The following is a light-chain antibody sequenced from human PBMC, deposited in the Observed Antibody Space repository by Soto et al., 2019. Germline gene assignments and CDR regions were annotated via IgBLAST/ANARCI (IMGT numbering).Light chain of an antibody. V-gene: IGKV3-20*01. CDR1: QSVSSSY. CDR2: GAC. J-gene: IGKJ1*01. Sequence: EIVLTQSPGTLSLSPGERATLSCRASQSVSSSYLAWYQQKPGQAPRLLIYGACSRATGIPDRFSGSGSGTDFTLTISRLEPEDFAVYYCQQYGNSPQTFGQGTKVEIK. CDR3: QQYGNSPQT.